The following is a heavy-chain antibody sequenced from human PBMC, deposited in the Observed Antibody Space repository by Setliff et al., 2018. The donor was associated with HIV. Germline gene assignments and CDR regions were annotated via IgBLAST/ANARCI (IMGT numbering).Heavy chain of an antibody. CDR3: ARDFRIQLWLRSPFDY. V-gene: IGHV3-7*01. Sequence: GGSLRLSCAASGFTFSSYWMSWVRQAPGKGLEWVANIKQDGSEKYYVDSVKGRFTISRDNAKNSLYLQMNSLRAEDTAVYYCARDFRIQLWLRSPFDYWGQGTLVTVSS. CDR2: IKQDGSEK. CDR1: GFTFSSYW. J-gene: IGHJ4*02. D-gene: IGHD5-18*01.